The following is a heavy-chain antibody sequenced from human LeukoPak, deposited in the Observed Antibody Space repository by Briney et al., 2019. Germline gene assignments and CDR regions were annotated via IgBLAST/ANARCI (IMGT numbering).Heavy chain of an antibody. CDR1: GFIFNNYA. CDR3: ARDRAPPTGWYFDL. CDR2: ISNDGTKK. V-gene: IGHV3-30*14. J-gene: IGHJ2*01. Sequence: GGSLRLSCAASGFIFNNYAMHWVRQAPGKGLEWVAVISNDGTKKNYADSVKGRFTISRDNSKNTLYLQMNSLRAEDTAVYYCARDRAPPTGWYFDLWGRGTLVTVSS. D-gene: IGHD3-10*01.